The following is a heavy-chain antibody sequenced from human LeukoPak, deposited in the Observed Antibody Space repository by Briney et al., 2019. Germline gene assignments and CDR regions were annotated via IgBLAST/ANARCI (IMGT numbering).Heavy chain of an antibody. CDR1: GFTFSDYS. D-gene: IGHD2-15*01. CDR3: ARIWVLNCSGGSCYYFEY. CDR2: LSSSSSSI. J-gene: IGHJ4*02. V-gene: IGHV3-48*01. Sequence: GGSLRLSCAASGFTFSDYSMTWVRQTPGKGLEWVSYLSSSSSSIYYADSVKGRFTISRDNAKKSLYLQMNSLRAEDTAVYYCARIWVLNCSGGSCYYFEYWGQGTLVTVSS.